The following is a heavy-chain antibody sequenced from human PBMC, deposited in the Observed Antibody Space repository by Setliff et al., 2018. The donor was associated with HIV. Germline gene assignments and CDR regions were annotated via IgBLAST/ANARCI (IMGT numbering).Heavy chain of an antibody. V-gene: IGHV1-18*01. Sequence: ASVKVSCKASGYSFIDYGISWVRQAPGQGLEWMGWISAYNGNTNYAPRLLGRVTMTTDTSTSTAYMELRSLSSDDTAVYYCARARLQGIVTAVGPRDNCLDPWGQGTRVTVSS. CDR3: ARARLQGIVTAVGPRDNCLDP. J-gene: IGHJ5*02. CDR2: ISAYNGNT. CDR1: GYSFIDYG. D-gene: IGHD1-26*01.